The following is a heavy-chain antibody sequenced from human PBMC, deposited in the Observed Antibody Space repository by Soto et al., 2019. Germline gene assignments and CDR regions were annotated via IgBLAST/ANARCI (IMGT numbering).Heavy chain of an antibody. CDR3: ARSRLTTVTAFDY. CDR1: GFTFSSYA. J-gene: IGHJ4*02. V-gene: IGHV3-30-3*01. D-gene: IGHD4-17*01. Sequence: GGSLRLSCAASGFTFSSYAMHWVRQAPGKGLEWVAVISYDGSNKYYADSVRGRFTISRDNSKNTLYLQMNSLRAEDTAVYYCARSRLTTVTAFDYWRQGTLVTVSS. CDR2: ISYDGSNK.